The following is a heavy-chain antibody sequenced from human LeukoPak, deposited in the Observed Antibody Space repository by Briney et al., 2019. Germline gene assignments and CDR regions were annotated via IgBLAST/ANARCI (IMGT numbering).Heavy chain of an antibody. V-gene: IGHV4-59*08. CDR2: IYYSGST. Sequence: PSETLSLTCTVSGGSISSYYWSWIRQPPGKGLEWIGYIYYSGSTNYNPSLKSRVTISVDTSKNQFSLKLSSVTAADTAVYYCARGDINYYDSSGDAFDIWGQGTMVTVSS. CDR1: GGSISSYY. J-gene: IGHJ3*02. CDR3: ARGDINYYDSSGDAFDI. D-gene: IGHD3-22*01.